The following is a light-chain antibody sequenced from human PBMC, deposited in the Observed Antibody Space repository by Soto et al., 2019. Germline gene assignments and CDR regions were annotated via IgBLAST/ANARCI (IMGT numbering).Light chain of an antibody. CDR2: DAS. CDR3: QQRSSWLT. CDR1: HSIGDY. V-gene: IGKV3-11*01. Sequence: VVLTQSPGTLSLSPGERATLSCRVSHSIGDYLAWYQHRPAQAPRLLIYDASKRATGIPARFNGSGSGTDFTLTITSLEPEDFAVYYCQQRSSWLTFGGGTKVDNK. J-gene: IGKJ4*01.